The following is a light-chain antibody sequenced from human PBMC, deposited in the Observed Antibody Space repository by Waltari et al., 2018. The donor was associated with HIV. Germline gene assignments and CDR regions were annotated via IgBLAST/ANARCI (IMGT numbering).Light chain of an antibody. V-gene: IGLV2-11*01. CDR1: SSDVGGYAS. CDR2: EVI. CDR3: CSYAGTYTYVL. J-gene: IGLJ3*02. Sequence: QSALTQPRSVSGSPGQSVTISCTGTSSDVGGYASVSWYLQHPGKVPKLIFYEVIKRPSGVPDRFSGSKSGNTASLTISGLQTEDEADYFCCSYAGTYTYVLFGGGTKLTVL.